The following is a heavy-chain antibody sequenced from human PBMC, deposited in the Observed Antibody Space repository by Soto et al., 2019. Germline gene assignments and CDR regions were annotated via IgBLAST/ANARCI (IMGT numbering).Heavy chain of an antibody. J-gene: IGHJ6*02. CDR2: IRGFSPYT. Sequence: EVQLVESGGGLVKPGGSLRLSCISSGFTFRTYTMNWVRQAPGKGLECVSGIRGFSPYTFYAESVKGRFTIARDNAENPLNPQMNGVKAEDTAVYYCARDRGYDAHDYYYTAIHVWGQGTTVTVAS. CDR1: GFTFRTYT. V-gene: IGHV3-21*01. D-gene: IGHD3-3*01. CDR3: ARDRGYDAHDYYYTAIHV.